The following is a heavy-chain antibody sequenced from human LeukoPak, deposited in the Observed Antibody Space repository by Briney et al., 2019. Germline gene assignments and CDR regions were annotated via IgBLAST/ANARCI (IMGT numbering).Heavy chain of an antibody. D-gene: IGHD1-1*01. CDR1: GVSISSNNW. CDR3: ARVNINNWHSCDY. CDR2: VYHSGSP. J-gene: IGHJ4*02. Sequence: SETLSLTCAVSGVSISSNNWWGWVRQPPGKGLEWIGEVYHSGSPNYNPSLKSRVTISVDKSRNHFSLNLSSVTAADTAVYYCARVNINNWHSCDYWGQGTLVTVSS. V-gene: IGHV4-4*02.